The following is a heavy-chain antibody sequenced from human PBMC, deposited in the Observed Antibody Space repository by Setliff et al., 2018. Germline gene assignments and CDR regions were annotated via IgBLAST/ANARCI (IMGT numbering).Heavy chain of an antibody. Sequence: ASVKVSCKASGYTFTSYAMNWVRQAPGQGLEWTGWINTNTGNPTYAKGFTGRFVFSLDTSVSTAYLQISSLKAEDTAVYYCARVRPPRWYYYYYYMDVWGKGTTVTVSS. D-gene: IGHD6-13*01. CDR2: INTNTGNP. CDR1: GYTFTSYA. V-gene: IGHV7-4-1*02. J-gene: IGHJ6*03. CDR3: ARVRPPRWYYYYYYMDV.